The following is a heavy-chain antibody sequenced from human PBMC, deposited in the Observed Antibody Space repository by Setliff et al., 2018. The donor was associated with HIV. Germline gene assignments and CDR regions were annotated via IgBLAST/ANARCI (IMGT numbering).Heavy chain of an antibody. CDR2: IYYTGST. D-gene: IGHD3-3*01. CDR3: ARAMAADFWSAYYGSKGGPAFDP. V-gene: IGHV4-31*03. J-gene: IGHJ5*02. Sequence: KASETLSLTCTVSGGSISSGDYYWSWIRQHPRKGLEWIGYIYYTGSTYYNPSLKSRVTISVETSKNQFSLKLSSVTAADSAVYYCARAMAADFWSAYYGSKGGPAFDPWGQGTLVTVSS. CDR1: GGSISSGDYY.